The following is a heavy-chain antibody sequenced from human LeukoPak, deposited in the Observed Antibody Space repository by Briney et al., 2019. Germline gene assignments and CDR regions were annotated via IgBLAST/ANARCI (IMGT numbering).Heavy chain of an antibody. V-gene: IGHV4-30-4*01. J-gene: IGHJ5*02. CDR3: ARDQGGYDFWSGYYTGWFDP. Sequence: SETLSLTCTVSGGSVSTDNYYWSWIRQPPGKGLEWIGYIYYSGSTYYNPSLKSRVTISVDTSKNQFSLKLSSVTAADTAVYYCARDQGGYDFWSGYYTGWFDPWGQGTLVTVSS. D-gene: IGHD3-3*01. CDR2: IYYSGST. CDR1: GGSVSTDNYY.